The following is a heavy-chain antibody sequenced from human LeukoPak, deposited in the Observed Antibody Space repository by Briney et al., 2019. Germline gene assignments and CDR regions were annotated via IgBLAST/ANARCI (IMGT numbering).Heavy chain of an antibody. CDR3: ARAAVGARGGAFDI. Sequence: SVKVSCKASGGTFSSYAISWVRQAPGQGLEWMGGIIPIFGTANYAQKFQGRVTMTRDMSTSTVYMELSSLRSEDTAVYYCARAAVGARGGAFDIWGQGTMVTVSS. D-gene: IGHD1-26*01. J-gene: IGHJ3*02. V-gene: IGHV1-69*05. CDR2: IIPIFGTA. CDR1: GGTFSSYA.